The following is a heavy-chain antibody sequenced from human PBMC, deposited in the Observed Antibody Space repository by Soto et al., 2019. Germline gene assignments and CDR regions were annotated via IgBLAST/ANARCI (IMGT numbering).Heavy chain of an antibody. J-gene: IGHJ5*02. CDR3: ARVLGHIVVVPAAINWFDP. V-gene: IGHV1-69*01. CDR2: IIPIFGTA. CDR1: GGTFSSYA. Sequence: QVQLVQSGAEVKKPGSSVKVSCKASGGTFSSYAISWVRQAPGQGLEWMGGIIPIFGTANYAQKFQGRVTITADESTSTAYMELSSLRSEDTAVYYCARVLGHIVVVPAAINWFDPWGQGTLVTVSS. D-gene: IGHD2-2*01.